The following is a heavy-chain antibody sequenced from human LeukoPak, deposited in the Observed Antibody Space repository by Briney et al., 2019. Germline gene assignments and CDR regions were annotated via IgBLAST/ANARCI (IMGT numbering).Heavy chain of an antibody. J-gene: IGHJ4*02. Sequence: TSVKVSCKAPGFTFTISAVQWVRQARGQGLEGIGWIVVGSGNTNYAQKFQERVTITRDMSTSTAYMELSSLRSEDTAVYYCAASGFDWLLGTYYFDYWGQGTLVTVSS. CDR1: GFTFTISA. V-gene: IGHV1-58*01. CDR3: AASGFDWLLGTYYFDY. D-gene: IGHD3-9*01. CDR2: IVVGSGNT.